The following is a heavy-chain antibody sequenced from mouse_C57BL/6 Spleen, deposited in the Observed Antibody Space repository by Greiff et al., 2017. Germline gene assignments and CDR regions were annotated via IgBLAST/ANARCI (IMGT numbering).Heavy chain of an antibody. V-gene: IGHV1-15*01. D-gene: IGHD2-2*01. CDR2: IDPETGGT. J-gene: IGHJ2*01. Sequence: VQRVESGAELVRPGASVTLSCKASGYTFTDYEMHWVKQTPVHGLEWIGAIDPETGGTAYNQKFKGKAILTADKSSSTAYMELRSLTSEDSAVYYCTRGWSMVTTTAWGQGTTLTVSS. CDR3: TRGWSMVTTTA. CDR1: GYTFTDYE.